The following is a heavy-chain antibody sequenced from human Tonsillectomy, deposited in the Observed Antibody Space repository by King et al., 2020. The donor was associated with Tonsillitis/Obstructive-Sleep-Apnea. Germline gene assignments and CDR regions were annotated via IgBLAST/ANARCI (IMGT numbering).Heavy chain of an antibody. CDR3: ARGDLLTGYYASTDFDY. D-gene: IGHD3-9*01. V-gene: IGHV4-34*01. Sequence: VQLKQWGAGLLKPSETLSLTCAVYGGSFSAYYWSWIRQPTGRGLEWIGEINHSGSTKYNPSLKSRVNISLDTSKNQFSLKLSSVTAADTAVYYCARGDLLTGYYASTDFDYWGQGTLVTVSS. J-gene: IGHJ4*02. CDR2: INHSGST. CDR1: GGSFSAYY.